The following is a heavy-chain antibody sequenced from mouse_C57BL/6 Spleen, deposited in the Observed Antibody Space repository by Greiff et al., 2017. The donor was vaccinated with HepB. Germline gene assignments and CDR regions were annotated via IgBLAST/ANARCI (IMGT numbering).Heavy chain of an antibody. V-gene: IGHV1-39*01. CDR3: AEGYGNRFAY. CDR2: INPNYGTT. J-gene: IGHJ3*01. Sequence: EVQLQQSGPELVKPGASVKISCKASGYSFTDYNMNWVKQSNGKSLEWIGVINPNYGTTSYNQKFKGKATLTVDKSSSTADMQLNSLTAEDSAVYYWAEGYGNRFAYWGQGTLVTVSA. D-gene: IGHD2-1*01. CDR1: GYSFTDYN.